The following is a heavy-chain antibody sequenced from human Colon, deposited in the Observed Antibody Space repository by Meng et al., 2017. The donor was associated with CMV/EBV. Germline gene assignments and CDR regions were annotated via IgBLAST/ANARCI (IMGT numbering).Heavy chain of an antibody. Sequence: GGSLRLSCEGSGFRFSDYFMSWVRQAPGKGLEWVAYISSASITTYYAESVKGRFTIYRDNAKNSLFLQINSLRLEDTAVFFCARVGVNKPFDYWGQGTLVTVSS. CDR2: ISSASITT. J-gene: IGHJ4*02. CDR1: GFRFSDYF. D-gene: IGHD1-26*01. CDR3: ARVGVNKPFDY. V-gene: IGHV3-11*04.